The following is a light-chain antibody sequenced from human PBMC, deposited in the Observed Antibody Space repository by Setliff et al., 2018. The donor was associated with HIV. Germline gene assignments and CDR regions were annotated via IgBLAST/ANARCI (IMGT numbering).Light chain of an antibody. CDR2: GVS. CDR3: CSYARSSTYV. J-gene: IGLJ1*01. V-gene: IGLV2-23*02. Sequence: QSVLTQPASVSRSPGQSITLSCTGTSSDVGNYNLVSWYQHHPGKAPKLIIYGVSERPSGVSNRFSGPKSGNTASLTISGLQAEDEADYYCCSYARSSTYVFGPGTKVTVL. CDR1: SSDVGNYNL.